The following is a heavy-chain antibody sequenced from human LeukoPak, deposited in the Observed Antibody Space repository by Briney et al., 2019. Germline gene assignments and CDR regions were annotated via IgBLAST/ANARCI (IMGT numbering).Heavy chain of an antibody. CDR3: AKGITIFGVTEIDY. CDR1: GFTFSSYG. V-gene: IGHV3-30*18. Sequence: GGSLRFSCAASGFTFSSYGMHWVRQAPGKGLEWVAVISYDGSNKYYADSVKGRFTISRDNSKNTLYLQMNSLRAEDTAVYYCAKGITIFGVTEIDYWGQGTLVTVSS. D-gene: IGHD3-3*01. J-gene: IGHJ4*02. CDR2: ISYDGSNK.